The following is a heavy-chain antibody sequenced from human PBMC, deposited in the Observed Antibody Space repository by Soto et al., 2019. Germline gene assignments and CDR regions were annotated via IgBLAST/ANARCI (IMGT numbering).Heavy chain of an antibody. J-gene: IGHJ4*02. Sequence: DVQLAESGGGLVQPGGSLRLSCAASGFTFSSFWMSWVRQAPGKGLEWVASIKQDGSEKFYVDSVKGRFTISRDNDKNSLVLQINSLRAEDTAVYYCARGLIWSVVPTMDADHWGQGPLVTVSS. CDR3: ARGLIWSVVPTMDADH. V-gene: IGHV3-7*01. CDR2: IKQDGSEK. D-gene: IGHD5-12*01. CDR1: GFTFSSFW.